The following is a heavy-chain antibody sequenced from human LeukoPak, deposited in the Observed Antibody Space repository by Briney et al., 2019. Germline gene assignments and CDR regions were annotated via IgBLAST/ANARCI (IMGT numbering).Heavy chain of an antibody. Sequence: SQTLSLICTVSGGSISSGSYYWSWIRQPAGKGLEWIGRIYTSGSTNYNLSLKSRVTISVDTSKNQFSLKLSSVTAADTAVYYCARDHTYGVFDYWGQGTLVTVSS. CDR2: IYTSGST. J-gene: IGHJ4*02. D-gene: IGHD3-16*01. CDR1: GGSISSGSYY. CDR3: ARDHTYGVFDY. V-gene: IGHV4-61*02.